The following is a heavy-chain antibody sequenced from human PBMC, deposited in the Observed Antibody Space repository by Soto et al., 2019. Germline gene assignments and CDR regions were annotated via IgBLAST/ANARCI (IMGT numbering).Heavy chain of an antibody. Sequence: EVQLVESGGGLVQPGGSLRLSCVASGFTLSSYWMSWVRQAPGKGLEWVANIKQDGSAKYYVDSVKGRFTISRDNAKNSLYLQMNSLRAEDTAVYYCARARIAATGDSFDPWGQGTLVTVSS. CDR2: IKQDGSAK. D-gene: IGHD6-13*01. CDR3: ARARIAATGDSFDP. V-gene: IGHV3-7*01. CDR1: GFTLSSYW. J-gene: IGHJ5*02.